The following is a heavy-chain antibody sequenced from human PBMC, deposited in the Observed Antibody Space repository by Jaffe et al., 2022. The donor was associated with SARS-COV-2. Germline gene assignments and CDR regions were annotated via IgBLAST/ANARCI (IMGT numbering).Heavy chain of an antibody. V-gene: IGHV3-30*18. CDR2: ISYDGSNK. J-gene: IGHJ4*02. CDR1: GFTFSSYG. CDR3: AKDRLDSSGYQPFGN. Sequence: QVQLVESGGGVVQPGRSLRLSCAASGFTFSSYGMHWVRQAPGKGLEWVAVISYDGSNKYYADSVKGRFTISRDNSKNTLYLQMNSLRAEDTAVYYCAKDRLDSSGYQPFGNWGQGTLVTVSS. D-gene: IGHD3-22*01.